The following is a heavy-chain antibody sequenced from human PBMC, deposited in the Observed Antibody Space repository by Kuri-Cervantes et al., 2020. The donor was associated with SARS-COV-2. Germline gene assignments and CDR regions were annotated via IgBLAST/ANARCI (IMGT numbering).Heavy chain of an antibody. Sequence: GGSLRLSCAASGFTFTRYWMSWVRQAPGKGLEWVANIKPDGSDKYYVDSVKGRFTISRDNAKNSLYLQMNSLRPEDTAVYYCAREDVVPATLRGYYYNNGMDVWGQGTTVTVSS. V-gene: IGHV3-7*04. D-gene: IGHD2-15*01. CDR1: GFTFTRYW. CDR3: AREDVVPATLRGYYYNNGMDV. CDR2: IKPDGSDK. J-gene: IGHJ6*02.